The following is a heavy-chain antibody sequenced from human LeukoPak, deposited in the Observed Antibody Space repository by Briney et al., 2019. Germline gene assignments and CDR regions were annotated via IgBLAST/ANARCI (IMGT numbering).Heavy chain of an antibody. Sequence: GGSLRLSCAVSGFTFSNYWTSWVRQAPGKGLEWVAHIKQDESEKYYVDSVKGRFTIPRDNAKNSLYLQMNSLRAEDTAIYYCARDKIVGASKFDYWGQGTLVTVSS. CDR2: IKQDESEK. D-gene: IGHD1-26*01. CDR3: ARDKIVGASKFDY. J-gene: IGHJ4*02. CDR1: GFTFSNYW. V-gene: IGHV3-7*01.